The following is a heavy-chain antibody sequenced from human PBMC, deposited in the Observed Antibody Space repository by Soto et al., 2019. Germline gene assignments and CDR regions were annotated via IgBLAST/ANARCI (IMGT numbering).Heavy chain of an antibody. CDR2: IYYSGST. Sequence: PSETLSLTCTVSGGSISSYYWSWIRQPPGKGLEWIGYIYYSGSTNYNPSLKSRDTISVDTSKNQFSLKLSSLTAADTAVYYCARLAKSYYFDYWGQGTLVTVSS. J-gene: IGHJ4*02. CDR1: GGSISSYY. CDR3: ARLAKSYYFDY. V-gene: IGHV4-59*08. D-gene: IGHD2-21*01.